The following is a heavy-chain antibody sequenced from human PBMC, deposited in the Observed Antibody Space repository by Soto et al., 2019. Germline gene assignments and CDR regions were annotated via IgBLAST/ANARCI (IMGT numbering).Heavy chain of an antibody. V-gene: IGHV4-31*03. CDR3: AKDQGSQQEGHYNWFDP. J-gene: IGHJ5*02. CDR1: GGSISSGGYY. D-gene: IGHD6-13*01. CDR2: IYYSGST. Sequence: SETLSLTCTVSGGSISSGGYYWSWIRQHPGKGLEWIGYIYYSGSTYYNPSLKSRVTISVDTPKNQFSLKLSSVTAADTAVYYCAKDQGSQQEGHYNWFDPWGQGTLVTVSS.